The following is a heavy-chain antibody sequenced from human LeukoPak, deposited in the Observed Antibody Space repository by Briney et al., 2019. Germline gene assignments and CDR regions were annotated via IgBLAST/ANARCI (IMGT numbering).Heavy chain of an antibody. J-gene: IGHJ5*02. V-gene: IGHV3-21*01. CDR3: ARVSSSWYHNWFDP. D-gene: IGHD6-13*01. CDR2: ISSSSSYI. Sequence: GGSLRLSCAASGFTFSSYSMNWVRQAPGKGLEWVSSISSSSSYIYYADSVKGRFTISRDNAKNSLYLQMNSLRAEDTAVYYCARVSSSWYHNWFDPWGQGTLVTVSS. CDR1: GFTFSSYS.